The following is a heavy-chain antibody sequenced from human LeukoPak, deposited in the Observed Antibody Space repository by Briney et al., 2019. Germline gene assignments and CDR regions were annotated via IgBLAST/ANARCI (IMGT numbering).Heavy chain of an antibody. CDR3: ARGYSYGPIDY. CDR1: GGSISSGDYY. D-gene: IGHD5-18*01. J-gene: IGHJ4*02. Sequence: SETLSLTCTVSGGSISSGDYYWSWIRQPPGKGLEWMGYIYYSGSTYYNPSLKSRVTISVDTSKNQFSLKLSSVTAADTAVYYCARGYSYGPIDYWGQGTLVTVSS. V-gene: IGHV4-30-4*01. CDR2: IYYSGST.